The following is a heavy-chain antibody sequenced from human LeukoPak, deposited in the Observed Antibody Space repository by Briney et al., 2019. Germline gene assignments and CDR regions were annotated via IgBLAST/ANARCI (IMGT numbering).Heavy chain of an antibody. Sequence: PSETLSLTCAVHGGSFSGYYWSWIRQPPGKGLEWIGEINHSGSTNYNPSLKSRVTISVDTSKNQFSLKLSSVTAADTAMYYCARQTYYYDSSDRFDYWGQGTLVTVSS. CDR1: GGSFSGYY. D-gene: IGHD3-22*01. J-gene: IGHJ4*02. V-gene: IGHV4-34*01. CDR3: ARQTYYYDSSDRFDY. CDR2: INHSGST.